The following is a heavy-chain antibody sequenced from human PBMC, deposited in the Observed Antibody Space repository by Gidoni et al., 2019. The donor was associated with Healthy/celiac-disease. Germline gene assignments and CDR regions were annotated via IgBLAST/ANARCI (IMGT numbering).Heavy chain of an antibody. V-gene: IGHV4-59*09. CDR2: YGGST. CDR3: ARGVAAAPPGLDY. D-gene: IGHD6-13*01. J-gene: IGHJ4*02. Sequence: YGGSTNYNPSLKSRVTISVDTSKNQFSLKLSSVTAADTAVYYCARGVAAAPPGLDYWGQGTLVTVSS.